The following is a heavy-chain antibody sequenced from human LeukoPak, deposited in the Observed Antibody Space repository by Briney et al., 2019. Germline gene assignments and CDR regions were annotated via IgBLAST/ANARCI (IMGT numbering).Heavy chain of an antibody. CDR3: TRYISGWYGGFDY. CDR1: GFTFSSYG. Sequence: PGGSRRLSCAASGFTFSSYGMHWVRQSPGKGLEWVSGISGNGGSTYYADSVKGRFTISRDNSKNKLYLQMISLRAEDTAIYYCTRYISGWYGGFDYWGQGILVTVSS. J-gene: IGHJ4*02. CDR2: ISGNGGST. D-gene: IGHD6-19*01. V-gene: IGHV3-23*01.